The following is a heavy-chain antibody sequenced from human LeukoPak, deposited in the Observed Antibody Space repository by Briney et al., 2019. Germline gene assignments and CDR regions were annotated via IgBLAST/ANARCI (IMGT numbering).Heavy chain of an antibody. J-gene: IGHJ4*02. CDR2: IYYSTST. CDR1: GGSISSGDYY. CDR3: ARLQGGRSGYYPFNQ. D-gene: IGHD3-22*01. V-gene: IGHV4-30-4*02. Sequence: PSETLSLTCTVSGGSISSGDYYWSWIRQPPGKGLEWIGYIYYSTSTYYNPSLKSRVTISVDTSKNQFSLKLNSVTAADTAVYYCARLQGGRSGYYPFNQWGQGTLVTVSS.